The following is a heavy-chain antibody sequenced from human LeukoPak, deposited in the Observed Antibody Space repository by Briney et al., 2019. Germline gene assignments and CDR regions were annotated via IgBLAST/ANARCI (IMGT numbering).Heavy chain of an antibody. D-gene: IGHD5-18*01. CDR2: IRYDGSNK. J-gene: IGHJ4*02. V-gene: IGHV3-30*02. CDR3: AKGGRGYSYGSFDY. CDR1: GFTFSSYG. Sequence: PGGSLRLSCAASGFTFSSYGMHWVRQAPGKGLEWVAFIRYDGSNKYYADSVKGRFTISRDNSKNTLYLQMTSLRAEDTAVYYCAKGGRGYSYGSFDYWGQGTLVTVSS.